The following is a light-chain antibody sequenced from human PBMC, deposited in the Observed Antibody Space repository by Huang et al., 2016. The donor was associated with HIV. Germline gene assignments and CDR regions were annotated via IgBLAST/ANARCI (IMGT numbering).Light chain of an antibody. CDR2: DTS. J-gene: IGKJ4*01. Sequence: IVLTQSPATLSWYPGERVTLSCRASQSVGNYIAWYQQHPGQSPKLLIYDTSTRATGNPVRFSGSGSGTDFTLTISSLESEDFAVYYCQQRGSGVTFGGGTKV. CDR3: QQRGSGVT. CDR1: QSVGNY. V-gene: IGKV3-11*01.